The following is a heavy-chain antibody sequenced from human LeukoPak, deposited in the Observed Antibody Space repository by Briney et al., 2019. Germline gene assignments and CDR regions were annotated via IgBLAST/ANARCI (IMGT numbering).Heavy chain of an antibody. J-gene: IGHJ4*02. Sequence: ASVKVSCKVSGYTLTELSMHWVRQAPGKGLEWMGGFDPEDGETIYAQKFRGRVTMTEDTSTDTAYMEPSSLRSEDTAVYYCATATRGSGYDLSSAFDYWGQGTLVTVSS. D-gene: IGHD5-12*01. CDR1: GYTLTELS. CDR2: FDPEDGET. CDR3: ATATRGSGYDLSSAFDY. V-gene: IGHV1-24*01.